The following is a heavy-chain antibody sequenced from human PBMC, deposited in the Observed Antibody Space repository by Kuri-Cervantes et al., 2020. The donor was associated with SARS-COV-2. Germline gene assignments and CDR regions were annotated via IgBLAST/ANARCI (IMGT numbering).Heavy chain of an antibody. Sequence: GESLKISCAASGFTFSSYAMSWVRQAPGKGLEWVSAISGSGGSTYYADSVKGRFTISRDNSKNTLYLQMNSLRAEDTAVYYCTRRGPPLWYFDLWGRGTLVTVSS. CDR2: ISGSGGST. V-gene: IGHV3-23*01. CDR3: TRRGPPLWYFDL. J-gene: IGHJ2*01. D-gene: IGHD3-10*01. CDR1: GFTFSSYA.